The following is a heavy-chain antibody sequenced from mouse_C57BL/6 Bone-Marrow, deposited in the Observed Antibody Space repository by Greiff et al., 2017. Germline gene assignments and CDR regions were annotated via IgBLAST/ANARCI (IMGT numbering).Heavy chain of an antibody. CDR2: IYPRSGNT. D-gene: IGHD2-1*01. V-gene: IGHV1-81*01. J-gene: IGHJ2*01. Sequence: QVQLQQSGAELVRPGASVKLSCKASGYTFTSYGISWVKQRTGQGLEWIGEIYPRSGNTYYNEKFKGKATLTADKSSSTAYMELRSLKSEDSAVYFCARWDGNYLYFDYWGQGTTLTVSS. CDR1: GYTFTSYG. CDR3: ARWDGNYLYFDY.